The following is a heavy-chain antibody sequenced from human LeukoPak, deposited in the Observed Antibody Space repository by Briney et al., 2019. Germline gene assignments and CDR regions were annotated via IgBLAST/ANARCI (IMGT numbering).Heavy chain of an antibody. Sequence: PSETLSLTCTVSGGSISSYYWSWIRQPAGKGLEWIGRIYTSGSTNYNPSLKSRVTMSVDTSKNQFSLKLSSVTAADTAVYYCARSGISYDILIGYYPNNYMDVWGKGTTVTVSS. V-gene: IGHV4-4*07. CDR1: GGSISSYY. J-gene: IGHJ6*03. CDR2: IYTSGST. CDR3: ARSGISYDILIGYYPNNYMDV. D-gene: IGHD3-9*01.